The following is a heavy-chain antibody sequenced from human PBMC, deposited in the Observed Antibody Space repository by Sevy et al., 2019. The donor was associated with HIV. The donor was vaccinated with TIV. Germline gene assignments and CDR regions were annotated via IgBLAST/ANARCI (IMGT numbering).Heavy chain of an antibody. CDR3: ACGKCSGGSCPRDGNDY. D-gene: IGHD2-15*01. CDR2: INPNSGGT. J-gene: IGHJ4*02. V-gene: IGHV1-2*02. Sequence: ASVKVSCKASGYTFTGYYMHWVRQAPGQGLEWMGWINPNSGGTNYAQKFQGRVTMTRDTSISTAYMELSRLRSDDTAVYYCACGKCSGGSCPRDGNDYWGQGTLVTVSS. CDR1: GYTFTGYY.